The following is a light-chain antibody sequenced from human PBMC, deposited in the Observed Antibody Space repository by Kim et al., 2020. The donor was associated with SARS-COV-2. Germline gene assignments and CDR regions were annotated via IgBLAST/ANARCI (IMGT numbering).Light chain of an antibody. CDR3: QQRSNWPPWT. J-gene: IGKJ1*01. Sequence: EIVFTQSPATLSLSPGERATLSCRASQSVSSYLAWYQQKPGQAPRLLIYDASNRATGIPARFSGSGAGTDFTLTISSLEPEDFAVYYCQQRSNWPPWTFGKGTKVDIK. CDR2: DAS. V-gene: IGKV3-11*01. CDR1: QSVSSY.